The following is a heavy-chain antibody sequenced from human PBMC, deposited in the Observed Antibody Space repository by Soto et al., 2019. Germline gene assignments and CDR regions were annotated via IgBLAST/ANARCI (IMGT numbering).Heavy chain of an antibody. CDR2: IKSDGSST. D-gene: IGHD3-16*01. Sequence: EVQLLESGGDLVQPGGSLRLSCVASGFSFDNYGMSWVRQAPGKGLEWVSAIKSDGSSTYYAASVKDRFTISRDNSKNTLYLQLNSLRAEDTAVYYCAQLRLMTFSHKHYFNHWGRGTLVTVSS. V-gene: IGHV3-23*01. CDR3: AQLRLMTFSHKHYFNH. CDR1: GFSFDNYG. J-gene: IGHJ4*02.